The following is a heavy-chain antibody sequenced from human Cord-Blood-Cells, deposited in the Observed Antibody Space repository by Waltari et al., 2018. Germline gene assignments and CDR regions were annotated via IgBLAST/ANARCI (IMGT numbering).Heavy chain of an antibody. J-gene: IGHJ6*02. V-gene: IGHV4-34*01. D-gene: IGHD3-16*01. CDR3: ARGTNYDYIWGTPYYGMDV. Sequence: QVQLQQWGAGLLKPSETLSLTCAVYGGSFSGYYWSWIRQPPGKGLEWSGEINHSGSTNYNPSLKSRVTISVDTSKNQFSLKLSSVTAADTAVYYCARGTNYDYIWGTPYYGMDVWGQGTTVTVSS. CDR2: INHSGST. CDR1: GGSFSGYY.